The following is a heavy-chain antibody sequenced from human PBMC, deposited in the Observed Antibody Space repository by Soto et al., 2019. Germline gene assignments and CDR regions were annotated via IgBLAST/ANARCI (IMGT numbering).Heavy chain of an antibody. V-gene: IGHV3-33*01. J-gene: IGHJ4*02. CDR1: GFTFSSYG. CDR3: ARRLVRGVNYFDY. Sequence: PGGSLRLSCAASGFTFSSYGIHWVRQAPGKGLEWVGIIWYDGSNKYYADSVKGRFTISRDSSKNTVYLQMDSLRVEDTAVYYCARRLVRGVNYFDYWGQGTLVTVSS. CDR2: IWYDGSNK. D-gene: IGHD3-10*02.